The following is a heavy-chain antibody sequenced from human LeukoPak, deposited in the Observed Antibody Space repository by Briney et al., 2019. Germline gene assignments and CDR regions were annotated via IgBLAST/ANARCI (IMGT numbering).Heavy chain of an antibody. CDR1: GFTFRSYA. CDR3: ARGYYYDSSGYLFDY. CDR2: ISYDGSRK. J-gene: IGHJ4*02. V-gene: IGHV3-30*04. Sequence: GGALRLSCSASGFTFRSYALHSVPQAPGKGLELVALISYDGSRKYYADSVKGRFTIPIDKSKNTIYVQMNIWRPGRTAVYYCARGYYYDSSGYLFDYWGQGTLVTVSS. D-gene: IGHD3-22*01.